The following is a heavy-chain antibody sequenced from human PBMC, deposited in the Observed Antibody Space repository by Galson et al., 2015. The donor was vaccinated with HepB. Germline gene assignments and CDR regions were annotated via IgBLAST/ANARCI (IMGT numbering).Heavy chain of an antibody. V-gene: IGHV1-18*01. J-gene: IGHJ4*02. Sequence: SVKVSCKASGYTFTSKGISWVRQAPGQGLEWMGWISTESGNTNYVQKLQGRVTMIRDKSTSADYMELRSLRSDDTAVYYCARDVDHRFDHWGQGTLVTVSS. CDR3: ARDVDHRFDH. CDR1: GYTFTSKG. CDR2: ISTESGNT.